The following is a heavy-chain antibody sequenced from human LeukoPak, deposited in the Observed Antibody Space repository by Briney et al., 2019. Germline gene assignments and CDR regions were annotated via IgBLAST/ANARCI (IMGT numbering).Heavy chain of an antibody. Sequence: GGSLRLSCAASGFTFSSYAMSWVRQAPGKGLEWVSGITGSGGGSGGNTYYADSVKGRFTISRDNAKNTLYLQMNSLRAEDTAIYYCVKGKGDIIVWYFDYWGQGILVTVSS. D-gene: IGHD2-2*01. V-gene: IGHV3-23*01. CDR3: VKGKGDIIVWYFDY. J-gene: IGHJ4*02. CDR2: ITGSGGGSGGNT. CDR1: GFTFSSYA.